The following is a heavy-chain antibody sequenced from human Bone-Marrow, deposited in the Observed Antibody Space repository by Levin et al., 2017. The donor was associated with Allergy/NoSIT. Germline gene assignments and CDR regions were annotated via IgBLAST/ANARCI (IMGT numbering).Heavy chain of an antibody. CDR3: ARYYPAGDRIAESGSDS. Sequence: PGESLKISCTASGFTFSSYDMSWVRQAPGKGLEWVSSISAGSHYIYYANSVRGRFTVSRDNAENCLYLHMSSLRAEDTAFYYCARYYPAGDRIAESGSDSWGQGTLVTVSS. CDR2: ISAGSHYI. CDR1: GFTFSSYD. V-gene: IGHV3-21*01. D-gene: IGHD6-13*01. J-gene: IGHJ4*02.